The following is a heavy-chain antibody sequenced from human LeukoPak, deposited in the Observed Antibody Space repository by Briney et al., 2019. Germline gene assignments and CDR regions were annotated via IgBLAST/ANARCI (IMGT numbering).Heavy chain of an antibody. CDR1: GFTFDDYA. J-gene: IGHJ3*02. D-gene: IGHD3-16*01. Sequence: GGSLRPSCAASGFTFDDYAMHWVRQAPGKGLEWVSGISWNSGSIGYADSVKGRFTISRDNAKNSLYLQMNSLRAEDTALYYCAAMGDDAFDIWGQGTMVTVSS. V-gene: IGHV3-9*01. CDR3: AAMGDDAFDI. CDR2: ISWNSGSI.